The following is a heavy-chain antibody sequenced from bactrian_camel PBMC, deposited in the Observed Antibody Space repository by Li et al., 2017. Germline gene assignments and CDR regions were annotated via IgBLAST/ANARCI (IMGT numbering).Heavy chain of an antibody. V-gene: IGHV3S54*01. CDR1: GDAFNANC. D-gene: IGHD2*01. CDR3: AAVTFCRGSYCCRLDDLNKFNY. J-gene: IGHJ4*01. CDR2: IHTAGSST. Sequence: HVQLVESGGGSIQVGGSLRLSCAASGDAFNANCLGWFRQAPGKEREGVAAIHTAGSSTYYGDAVKGRFTISQEKSSNTVFLTMNSAKPEDTAMYYCAAVTFCRGSYCCRLDDLNKFNYWARGTQVTVS.